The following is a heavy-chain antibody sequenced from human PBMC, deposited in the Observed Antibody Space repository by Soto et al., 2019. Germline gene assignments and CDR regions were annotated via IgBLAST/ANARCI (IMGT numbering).Heavy chain of an antibody. D-gene: IGHD5-12*01. V-gene: IGHV4-31*03. CDR3: ARQRGYSGYDSGRFDY. Sequence: QVQLQESGPGLVKPSQTLSLTCTVSGGSISSGGYYWSWIRQHPGKGLEWIGYIYYSGSTYYNPSLKSRVTISVDTSKNQFALKLSSVTAADRAVYYWARQRGYSGYDSGRFDYWGQGTLVTVSS. CDR2: IYYSGST. J-gene: IGHJ4*02. CDR1: GGSISSGGYY.